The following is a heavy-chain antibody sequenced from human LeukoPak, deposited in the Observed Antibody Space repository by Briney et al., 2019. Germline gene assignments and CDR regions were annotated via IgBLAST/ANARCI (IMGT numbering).Heavy chain of an antibody. D-gene: IGHD7-27*01. V-gene: IGHV4-39*07. J-gene: IGHJ6*03. Sequence: SETLSLTCTVSGGSISSSSYYWGWIRQPPGKGLEWIGSIYYSGSTYYNPSLKSRVTISVDTSKNQFSLKLSSVTAADTAVYYCARSPGEGYYYYYYMDVWGKGTTVTVSS. CDR3: ARSPGEGYYYYYYMDV. CDR2: IYYSGST. CDR1: GGSISSSSYY.